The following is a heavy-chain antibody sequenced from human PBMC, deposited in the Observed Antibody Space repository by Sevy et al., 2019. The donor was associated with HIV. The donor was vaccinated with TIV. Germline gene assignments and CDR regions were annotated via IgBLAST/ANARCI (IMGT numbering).Heavy chain of an antibody. V-gene: IGHV3-15*01. D-gene: IGHD3-22*01. J-gene: IGHJ3*02. CDR3: TTDFRNTMIVVVNAFDI. CDR2: IKSKTDGGAT. Sequence: GGSLRLSCAASGFTFSNAWMSWVRQAPGKGLEWVGRIKSKTDGGATDYAAPVKGRFTTSRDDSKKTLYLQMNSLKTEDTAVYYCTTDFRNTMIVVVNAFDIWGQGTMVTVSS. CDR1: GFTFSNAW.